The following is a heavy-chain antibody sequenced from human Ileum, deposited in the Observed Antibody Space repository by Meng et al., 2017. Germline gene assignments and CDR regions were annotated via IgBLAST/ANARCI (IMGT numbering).Heavy chain of an antibody. CDR3: ASDTDTNGCSPFDY. D-gene: IGHD6-19*01. Sequence: GESLKTSCVASGLTFSNYEMNWVRQAPGKGLEGVSYISSSGSATYYADSVKGRFTISRDNAKNSLFLQMNSLRVEDTAVYYCASDTDTNGCSPFDYWGQGTLVTVSS. CDR2: ISSSGSAT. J-gene: IGHJ4*02. V-gene: IGHV3-48*03. CDR1: GLTFSNYE.